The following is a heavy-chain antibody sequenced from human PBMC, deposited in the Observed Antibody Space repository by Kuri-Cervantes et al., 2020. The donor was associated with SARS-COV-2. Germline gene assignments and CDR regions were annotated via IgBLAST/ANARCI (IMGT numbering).Heavy chain of an antibody. J-gene: IGHJ4*02. Sequence: GESLKISCAASGFTFSSYSMNWVRQAPEKGLEWVSSISSSSSYIYYADSVKGRFTISRDNAKNSLYLQMNSLRAEDTAVYYCARVGLGGDFDYWGQGTLVTVSS. CDR3: ARVGLGGDFDY. CDR2: ISSSSSYI. D-gene: IGHD3-16*01. CDR1: GFTFSSYS. V-gene: IGHV3-21*01.